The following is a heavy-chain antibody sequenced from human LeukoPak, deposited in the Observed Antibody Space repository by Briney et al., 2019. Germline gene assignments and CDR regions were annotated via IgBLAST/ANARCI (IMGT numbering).Heavy chain of an antibody. J-gene: IGHJ4*02. CDR1: GFTFSSYA. CDR2: ISYDGSNK. CDR3: ARAVPLWFGELLLDY. Sequence: GRSLRLSCAASGFTFSSYAMHWVRQAPGKGLEWVAVISYDGSNKYYADSVKGRFTISRDNSKNTLYLQMNSLRADDTAVYYCARAVPLWFGELLLDYWGQGTLVTVSS. V-gene: IGHV3-30*04. D-gene: IGHD3-10*01.